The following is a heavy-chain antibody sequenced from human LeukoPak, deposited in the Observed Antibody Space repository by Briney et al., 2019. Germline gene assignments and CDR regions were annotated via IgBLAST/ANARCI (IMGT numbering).Heavy chain of an antibody. CDR2: IYTSGST. CDR1: GGSISYY. D-gene: IGHD6-13*01. CDR3: ARVYYSSSYDYWYFDL. V-gene: IGHV4-4*07. J-gene: IGHJ2*01. Sequence: SETLSLTCTVSGGSISYYWSWIRQPAGKGLEWIGRIYTSGSTNYNPSLKSRVTMSVDTSKNQFSLKLSSVTAADTAVYYCARVYYSSSYDYWYFDLWGRGTLVTVSS.